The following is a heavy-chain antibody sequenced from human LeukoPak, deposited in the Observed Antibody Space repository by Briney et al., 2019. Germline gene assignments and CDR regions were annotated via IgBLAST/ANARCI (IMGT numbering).Heavy chain of an antibody. CDR2: INPNSGGT. Sequence: SVKVSCKASGYTFTGYYMHWVRQAPGQGLEWMGWINPNSGGTNYAQKFQGRVTMTRDTSISTAYMELSRLRSDDTAVYYCARDQGGYKNWFDPWGQGTLVTVSS. J-gene: IGHJ5*02. CDR3: ARDQGGYKNWFDP. V-gene: IGHV1-2*02. D-gene: IGHD5-24*01. CDR1: GYTFTGYY.